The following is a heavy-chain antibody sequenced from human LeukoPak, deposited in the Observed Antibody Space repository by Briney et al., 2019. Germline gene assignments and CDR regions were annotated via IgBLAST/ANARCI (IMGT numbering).Heavy chain of an antibody. J-gene: IGHJ6*02. CDR3: AKAMRHCRSTGCFTYYYHGMDV. CDR1: GFTFSNAW. Sequence: GGSLRLSCAASGFTFSNAWMNWVRQAPGKGLEWVGRIKSKTDGGTTDYAAPVKGRFTISRDDSKNTLYLQMNSLKTEDTAVYYCAKAMRHCRSTGCFTYYYHGMDVWGQGTTVTACS. CDR2: IKSKTDGGTT. D-gene: IGHD2-2*01. V-gene: IGHV3-15*07.